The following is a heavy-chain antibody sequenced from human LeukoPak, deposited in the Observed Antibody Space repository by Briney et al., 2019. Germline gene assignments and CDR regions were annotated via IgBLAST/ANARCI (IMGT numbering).Heavy chain of an antibody. Sequence: SETLSLTCTVSGGSITSVNLWAWVRQPPGKGLEWVGEMYLSGTTTCNPSLRGRATISLDRSKNQVSLRLNSVTAADTALYYCAGLVGRYSNGMYYYFDYWGQGILVTVSS. CDR2: MYLSGTT. J-gene: IGHJ4*02. CDR1: GGSITSVNL. D-gene: IGHD1-26*01. V-gene: IGHV4-4*02. CDR3: AGLVGRYSNGMYYYFDY.